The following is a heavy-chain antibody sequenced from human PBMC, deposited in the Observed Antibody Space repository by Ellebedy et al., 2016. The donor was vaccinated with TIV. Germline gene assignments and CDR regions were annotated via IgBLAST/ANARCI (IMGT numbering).Heavy chain of an antibody. CDR2: IIPLFGTA. D-gene: IGHD2-2*01. V-gene: IGHV1-69*13. CDR1: GGTFSSYA. CDR3: ARGYCTTTSCWHNFDY. Sequence: SVKVSCXASGGTFSSYAVVWVRQAPGQGLEWMGGIIPLFGTANYTQKFQGRVTLTADDSTGTAYMELSSLRSDDTAVYYGARGYCTTTSCWHNFDYWGQGTLVTVSS. J-gene: IGHJ4*02.